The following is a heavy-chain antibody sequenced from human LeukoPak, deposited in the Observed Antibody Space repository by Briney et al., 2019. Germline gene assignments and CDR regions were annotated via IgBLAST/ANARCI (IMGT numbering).Heavy chain of an antibody. CDR1: GFTFSNFW. Sequence: GGSLRLSCAASGFTFSNFWMTWVRQAPGKGLEWVATIKQDGSGQFYVDSVKGRFTISRDNAKNSLYLQMNSLRAEDTAVYYCARGIVGATTLPDYWGQGTLVTVSS. V-gene: IGHV3-7*01. D-gene: IGHD1-26*01. CDR3: ARGIVGATTLPDY. CDR2: IKQDGSGQ. J-gene: IGHJ4*02.